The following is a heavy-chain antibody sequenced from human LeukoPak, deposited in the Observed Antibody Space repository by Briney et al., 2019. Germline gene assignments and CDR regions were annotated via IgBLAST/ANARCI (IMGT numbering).Heavy chain of an antibody. CDR1: VFTFSDYS. CDR2: ISGSGGST. V-gene: IGHV3-23*01. J-gene: IGHJ4*02. Sequence: GGSLRLSCVASVFTFSDYSMNWVRQAPGKGLEWVSAISGSGGSTYYADSVKGRFTISRDNSKNTLYLQMNSLRAEDTAVYYCAKGASSGWYGLMDYWGQGTLVTVSS. D-gene: IGHD6-19*01. CDR3: AKGASSGWYGLMDY.